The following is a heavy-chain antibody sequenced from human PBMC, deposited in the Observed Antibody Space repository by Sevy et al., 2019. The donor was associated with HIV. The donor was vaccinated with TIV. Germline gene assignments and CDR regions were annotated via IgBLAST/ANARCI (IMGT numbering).Heavy chain of an antibody. V-gene: IGHV3-21*01. D-gene: IGHD3-22*01. CDR3: ARGVEYYDSSGYYLDAFDI. CDR1: GFTFSSYS. Sequence: GGSLRLSCAASGFTFSSYSMNWVRQAPGKGLEWVSSISSSSSYIYYADSVKGRFTISRDNARNSLYLQMNSLRAEDTAVYYCARGVEYYDSSGYYLDAFDIWGQWTMVTVSS. J-gene: IGHJ3*02. CDR2: ISSSSSYI.